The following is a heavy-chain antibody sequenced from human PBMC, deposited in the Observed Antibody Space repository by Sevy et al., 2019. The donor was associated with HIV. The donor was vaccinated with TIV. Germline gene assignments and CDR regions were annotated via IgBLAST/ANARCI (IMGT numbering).Heavy chain of an antibody. V-gene: IGHV3-30*02. Sequence: GGSLRLSCAASGFTFSSYGMHWVRQAPGKGLEWVAFIRYDGSNKYYADSVKGRFNISRDNSKNTLYLQMNSLRAEDTAVYYCAKELPSITIFGVVLDYFDYWGQGTLVTVSS. D-gene: IGHD3-3*01. CDR1: GFTFSSYG. CDR3: AKELPSITIFGVVLDYFDY. CDR2: IRYDGSNK. J-gene: IGHJ4*02.